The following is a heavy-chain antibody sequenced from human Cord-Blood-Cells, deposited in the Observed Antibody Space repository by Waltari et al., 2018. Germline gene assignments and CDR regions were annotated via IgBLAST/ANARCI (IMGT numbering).Heavy chain of an antibody. Sequence: EVQLVESGGGLVQPGGSLRLSCAASGFTFSSYWMRWVRQAPGKGLEWVTNIKKDGSEKYYVDSWKGRFTISRDNAKNSLYLQRNSLRAEDTAVYYCARGGGADYWGQGTLVTVSS. V-gene: IGHV3-7*04. CDR2: IKKDGSEK. J-gene: IGHJ4*02. CDR3: ARGGGADY. CDR1: GFTFSSYW. D-gene: IGHD3-16*01.